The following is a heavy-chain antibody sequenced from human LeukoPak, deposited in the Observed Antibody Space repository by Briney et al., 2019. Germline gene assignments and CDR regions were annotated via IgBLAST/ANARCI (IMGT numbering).Heavy chain of an antibody. D-gene: IGHD3-3*01. V-gene: IGHV4-39*01. J-gene: IGHJ4*02. CDR3: ARRNDYDFWSGNQYYFDY. CDR1: GGSISSRSHY. CDR2: IYYSVTT. Sequence: SETLSLTCSVSGGSISSRSHYWGWIRQSPGKGLEWIGTIYYSVTTFYNPSLQSRVSISVDTSRNQFSLRLNSVTAADTAVYYCARRNDYDFWSGNQYYFDYWGQGTLVTVSS.